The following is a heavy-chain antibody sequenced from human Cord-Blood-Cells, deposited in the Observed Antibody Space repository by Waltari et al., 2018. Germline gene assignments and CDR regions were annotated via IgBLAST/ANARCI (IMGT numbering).Heavy chain of an antibody. CDR3: ARPATVGATDY. CDR2: INHSGST. V-gene: IGHV4-34*01. D-gene: IGHD1-26*01. CDR1: GGSFSGYY. J-gene: IGHJ4*02. Sequence: QVQLQQWGAGLLKPSETLSLTCAVYGGSFSGYYWSWIRQPPGKGLEWIGEINHSGSTNYNPSRKIRVTISVDTSKNQFSRKLSSVTAADTAVYYCARPATVGATDYWGQGTLVTVSS.